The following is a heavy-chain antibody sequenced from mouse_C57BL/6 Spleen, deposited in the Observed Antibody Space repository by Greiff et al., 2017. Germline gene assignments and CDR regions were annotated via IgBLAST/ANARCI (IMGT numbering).Heavy chain of an antibody. J-gene: IGHJ1*03. CDR2: ISDGGSYT. CDR3: ARDEGYYYGSSYGYFDV. CDR1: GFTFSSYA. V-gene: IGHV5-4*01. Sequence: EVQLVESGGGLVKPGGSLKLSCAASGFTFSSYAMSWVRQTPEKRLEWVATISDGGSYTYYPDNVKGRFTISRDNAKNNLYLQMSHLKSEDTAMYYCARDEGYYYGSSYGYFDVWGTGTTVTVSS. D-gene: IGHD1-1*01.